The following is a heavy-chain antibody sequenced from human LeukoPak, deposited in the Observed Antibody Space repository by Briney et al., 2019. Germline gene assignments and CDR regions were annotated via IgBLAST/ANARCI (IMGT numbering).Heavy chain of an antibody. CDR2: ISGSDGTR. CDR1: GFTFNKYA. Sequence: GGSLRLSCAASGFTFNKYAMNWVRQAPGKGLEWVSVISGSDGTRYYADSLKGRSTISRDNSKNTLYLQMNTLRAEDTAMYYCAKGRESGVTTVIVDYWGQGTLVTVSS. CDR3: AKGRESGVTTVIVDY. V-gene: IGHV3-23*01. J-gene: IGHJ4*02. D-gene: IGHD4-17*01.